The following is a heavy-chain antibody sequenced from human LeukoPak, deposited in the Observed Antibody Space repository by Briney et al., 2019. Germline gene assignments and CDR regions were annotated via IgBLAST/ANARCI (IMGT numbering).Heavy chain of an antibody. D-gene: IGHD2-2*01. V-gene: IGHV4-39*07. J-gene: IGHJ4*02. CDR2: VYYSGST. CDR3: ASINCSSTSCRFDY. CDR1: GGSISSSSYY. Sequence: SETLSLTCTVSGGSISSSSYYWGWIRQPPGKGLEWIGSVYYSGSTSYNPSLKSRVTISVDTSKNQFSLKLSSVTAADTAVYYCASINCSSTSCRFDYWGQGTLVTVSS.